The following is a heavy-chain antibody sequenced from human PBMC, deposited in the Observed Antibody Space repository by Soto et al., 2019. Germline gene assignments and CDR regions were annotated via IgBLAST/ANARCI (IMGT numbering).Heavy chain of an antibody. J-gene: IGHJ4*02. Sequence: GWSLHLSCKCSGYSFTNYWIGWVRQLTGKGLEWMGIIYPGDSDTRYSPSFQGQVTISADKSISTAYLQWSSLKASDTAMYYCARQAYDFWSGYYRNFDDWGQGTLVTFS. D-gene: IGHD3-3*01. CDR2: IYPGDSDT. CDR1: GYSFTNYW. V-gene: IGHV5-51*01. CDR3: ARQAYDFWSGYYRNFDD.